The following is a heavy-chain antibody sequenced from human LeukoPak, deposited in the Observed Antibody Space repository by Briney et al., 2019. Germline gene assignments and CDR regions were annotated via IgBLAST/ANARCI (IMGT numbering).Heavy chain of an antibody. V-gene: IGHV3-23*01. CDR1: GITLSNYG. D-gene: IGHD3-22*01. CDR2: ISDSGGST. J-gene: IGHJ4*02. CDR3: AKRGVVIRVILVGFHKEAYYFDS. Sequence: GGSLRLSCAVSGITLSNYGMSWVRQAPGKGLEWVADISDSGGSTNYADSVKGRFTISRDNPKNTLYLQMNSLRAEDTAVYFCAKRGVVIRVILVGFHKEAYYFDSWGQGALVTVSS.